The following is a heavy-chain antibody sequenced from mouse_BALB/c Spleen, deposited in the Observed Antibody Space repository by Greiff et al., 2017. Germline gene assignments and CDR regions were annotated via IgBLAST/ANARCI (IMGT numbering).Heavy chain of an antibody. CDR3: ARSMITSGGYAMDY. J-gene: IGHJ4*01. D-gene: IGHD2-4*01. Sequence: EVNVVESGGGLVKPGGSLKLSCAASGFTFSSYAMSWVRQAPEKGLEWVAEISSGGSYTYSPDTVSGRFTISSANAKNTLYPEMSSLRYENTAMYCGARSMITSGGYAMDYWGQGTSVTVSS. CDR2: ISSGGSYT. CDR1: GFTFSSYA. V-gene: IGHV5-9-4*01.